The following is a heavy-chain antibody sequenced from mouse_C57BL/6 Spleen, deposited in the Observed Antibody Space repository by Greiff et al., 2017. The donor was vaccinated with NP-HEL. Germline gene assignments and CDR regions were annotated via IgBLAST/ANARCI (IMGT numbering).Heavy chain of an antibody. CDR2: IYPRSGNT. CDR1: GYTFTSYG. CDR3: ARGGITTVVAKMGAMDY. D-gene: IGHD1-1*01. J-gene: IGHJ4*01. V-gene: IGHV1-81*01. Sequence: VQLQESGAELARPGASVKLSCKASGYTFTSYGISWVKQRTGQGLEWIGEIYPRSGNTYYNEKFKGKATLTADKSSSTAYMELRSLTSEDSAVYFCARGGITTVVAKMGAMDYWGQGTSVTVSS.